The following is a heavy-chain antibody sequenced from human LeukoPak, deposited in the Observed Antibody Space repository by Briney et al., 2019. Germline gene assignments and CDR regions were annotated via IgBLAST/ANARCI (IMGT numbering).Heavy chain of an antibody. CDR1: GFTFSTYW. Sequence: GGALRLSCVASGFTFSTYWMNWVRQAPGKGVERVGPISPDLSDTYSVHSVNGRFTISRDNAETSLYLQINSLRAHDTALYFCARGIVVVVGASDHFDYWGQGTLITVSS. CDR3: ARGIVVVVGASDHFDY. CDR2: ISPDLSDT. J-gene: IGHJ4*02. D-gene: IGHD2-15*01. V-gene: IGHV3-7*01.